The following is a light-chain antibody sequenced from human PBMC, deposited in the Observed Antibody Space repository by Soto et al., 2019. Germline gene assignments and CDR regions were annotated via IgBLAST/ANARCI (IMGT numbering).Light chain of an antibody. J-gene: IGKJ4*01. V-gene: IGKV3-11*01. CDR1: QSVSSY. Sequence: EIVLTQSPATLSLSPGERAALSCRASQSVSSYLAWYQQKXXXAPRLLIYDASKRAPGIPARFTGSGSGTDFTLTISSLEPEDFAVYFCQQRSNWPSTFGGGTKVEI. CDR3: QQRSNWPST. CDR2: DAS.